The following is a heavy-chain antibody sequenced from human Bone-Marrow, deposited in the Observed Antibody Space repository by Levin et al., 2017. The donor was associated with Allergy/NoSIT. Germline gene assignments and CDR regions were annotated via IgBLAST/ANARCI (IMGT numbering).Heavy chain of an antibody. D-gene: IGHD2-8*01. Sequence: LSLTCAASGFTFSSYEMNWVRQAPGKGLEWVSYISSSGSTIYYADSVKGRFTISRDNAKNSLYLQMNSLRAEDTAVYYCANQSPRYCTNGVCYTRARYNWFDPWGQGTLVTVSS. V-gene: IGHV3-48*03. CDR3: ANQSPRYCTNGVCYTRARYNWFDP. CDR2: ISSSGSTI. CDR1: GFTFSSYE. J-gene: IGHJ5*02.